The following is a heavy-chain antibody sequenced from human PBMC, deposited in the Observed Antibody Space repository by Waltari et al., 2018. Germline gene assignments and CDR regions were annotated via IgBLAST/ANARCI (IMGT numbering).Heavy chain of an antibody. Sequence: QVQLVQSGAEVKKPGSSVKVSCKASGGTFSSYAISWVRQAPGQGLEWMGGIIPILGIANYAQKFQGRVTITADESTSTAYMELSSLRSEDTAVYYCAREEIYGDYGNNWFDPWGQGTLVTVSS. CDR1: GGTFSSYA. V-gene: IGHV1-69*04. CDR3: AREEIYGDYGNNWFDP. CDR2: IIPILGIA. D-gene: IGHD4-17*01. J-gene: IGHJ5*02.